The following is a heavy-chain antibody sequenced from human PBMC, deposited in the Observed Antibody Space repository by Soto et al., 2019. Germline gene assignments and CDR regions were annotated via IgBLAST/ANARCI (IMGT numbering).Heavy chain of an antibody. CDR1: GGTFSSYA. CDR2: IIPIFGTA. J-gene: IGHJ4*02. V-gene: IGHV1-69*13. D-gene: IGHD6-13*01. Sequence: SVKVSCKASGGTFSSYAISWVRQAPGQGLEWMGGIIPIFGTANYAQKFQGRVTITADESARTYYMELRSLKSQDTAVYYCVRDSGAKLSSSWGQGTLVTVSS. CDR3: VRDSGAKLSSS.